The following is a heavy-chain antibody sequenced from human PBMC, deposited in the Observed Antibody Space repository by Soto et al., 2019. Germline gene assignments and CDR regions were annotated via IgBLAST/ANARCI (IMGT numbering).Heavy chain of an antibody. CDR3: ARGIRGKYGMDV. CDR2: INGDGSRS. D-gene: IGHD3-10*01. V-gene: IGHV3-74*01. J-gene: IGHJ6*02. CDR1: GFTFSDYW. Sequence: EVQLVESGGGLVQPGGSQRLSCATSGFTFSDYWIHWVRQAPGKGLVWVSRINGDGSRSDYADSVKGRFTIYRDNAENTVYLQMNSLSAEDTAVYFCARGIRGKYGMDVWGHGTTITVSS.